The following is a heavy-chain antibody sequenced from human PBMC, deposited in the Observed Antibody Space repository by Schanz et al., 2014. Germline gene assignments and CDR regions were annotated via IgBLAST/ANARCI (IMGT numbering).Heavy chain of an antibody. CDR2: ISVYNHNK. V-gene: IGHV1-18*01. D-gene: IGHD3-3*01. CDR3: ARSAGRDFWSGYYTRFDY. J-gene: IGHJ4*02. CDR1: GYTFTSYG. Sequence: QVQLVQSGAEVKKPGASVKVSCKASGYTFTSYGISWVRQAPGQGLEWMGWISVYNHNKEYDQKFQGRVTMTADTSTNTAYMELRSLRSDDTAVYYCARSAGRDFWSGYYTRFDYWGQGTLVTVSS.